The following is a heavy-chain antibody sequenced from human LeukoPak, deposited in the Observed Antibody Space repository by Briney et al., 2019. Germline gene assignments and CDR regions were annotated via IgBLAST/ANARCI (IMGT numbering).Heavy chain of an antibody. D-gene: IGHD5-24*01. Sequence: SETLSLTCTVSGGSINSYYWSWIRQPPGKGLEWIGYIYYSGSTNYNPSLKSRVTISVDTSKNQFSLKLTSVTAADTAVYYCARARGATIFQSAFDIWGQGTMVTVSS. CDR1: GGSINSYY. CDR2: IYYSGST. CDR3: ARARGATIFQSAFDI. V-gene: IGHV4-59*01. J-gene: IGHJ3*02.